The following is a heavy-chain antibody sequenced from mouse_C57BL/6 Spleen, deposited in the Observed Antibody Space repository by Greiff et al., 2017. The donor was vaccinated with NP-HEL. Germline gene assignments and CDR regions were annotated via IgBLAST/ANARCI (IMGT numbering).Heavy chain of an antibody. CDR1: GYAFSSSW. CDR2: IYPGDGDT. CDR3: ARHGGNSFDC. J-gene: IGHJ2*01. V-gene: IGHV1-82*01. Sequence: QVQLQQSGPELVKPGASVKISCKASGYAFSSSWMNWVKQRPGKGLEWIGRIYPGDGDTNYNGKFKGKATLTADKSSSTAYMQLSSLTSEDSAVYFCARHGGNSFDCWGKGTTLTVSS.